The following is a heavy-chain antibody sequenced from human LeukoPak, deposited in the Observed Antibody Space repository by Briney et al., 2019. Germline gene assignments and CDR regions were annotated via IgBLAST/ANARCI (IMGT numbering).Heavy chain of an antibody. CDR1: GFSFSNYA. CDR3: AKKVAGMAPFDY. V-gene: IGHV3-23*01. Sequence: PGGSLRLSCAASGFSFSNYAMSWVRQAPGKGLEWVSGTSDGGGDFTEYADSVKGRFTISRDNSKNTLDLQMNSLRAEDTAVYYCAKKVAGMAPFDYWGQGTLVTVSS. CDR2: TSDGGGDFT. J-gene: IGHJ4*02. D-gene: IGHD6-19*01.